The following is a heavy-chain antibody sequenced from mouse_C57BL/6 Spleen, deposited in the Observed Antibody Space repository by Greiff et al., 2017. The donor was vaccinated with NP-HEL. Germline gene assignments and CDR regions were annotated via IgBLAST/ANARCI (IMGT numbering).Heavy chain of an antibody. V-gene: IGHV1-26*01. CDR2: INPNNGGT. CDR1: GYTFTDYY. D-gene: IGHD2-10*01. CDR3: ARDPYYGKDYAMDY. J-gene: IGHJ4*01. Sequence: VQLQQSGPELVKPGASVKISCKASGYTFTDYYMNWVKQSHGKSLEWIGDINPNNGGTSYNQKFKGKATLTVDKSSSTAYMELRSLTSEDSAVYYCARDPYYGKDYAMDYWGQGTSVTVSS.